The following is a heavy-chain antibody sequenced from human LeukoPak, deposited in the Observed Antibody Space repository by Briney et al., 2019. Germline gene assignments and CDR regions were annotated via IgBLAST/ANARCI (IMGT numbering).Heavy chain of an antibody. V-gene: IGHV3-74*01. D-gene: IGHD4-17*01. CDR1: GFTFSSYW. J-gene: IGHJ4*02. CDR2: INSDGSST. CDR3: ARDMTTVTTGDY. Sequence: PGGSLRLSCAASGFTFSSYWMHWVRQAPGKGLVWVSRINSDGSSTSYADSVKGRFTISRDSSKNTLYLQMNSLRAEDTAVYYCARDMTTVTTGDYWGQGTLVTVSS.